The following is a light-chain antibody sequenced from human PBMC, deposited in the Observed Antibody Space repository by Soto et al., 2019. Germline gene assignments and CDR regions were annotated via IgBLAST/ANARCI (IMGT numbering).Light chain of an antibody. CDR3: QHYGTSPIT. J-gene: IGKJ5*01. CDR1: QTVSSY. Sequence: ENVVTQSPGTLSLSPGERASLSCRASQTVSSYLTWYQQRPGQAPRLLIYGASKRATGSPDSVSGSGSGTDFTLTISRLEPKDFARYYCQHYGTSPITFGQGTRLEIK. V-gene: IGKV3-20*01. CDR2: GAS.